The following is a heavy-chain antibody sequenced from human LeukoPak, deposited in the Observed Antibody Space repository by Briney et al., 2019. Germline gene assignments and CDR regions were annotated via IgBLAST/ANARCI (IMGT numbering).Heavy chain of an antibody. V-gene: IGHV3-23*01. J-gene: IGHJ4*02. D-gene: IGHD4-11*01. CDR3: AKGEMTTATPFDY. Sequence: PGGSLRLSCAASGFTFSNYVMNWVRQAQGRGLEWVSAISSRGGTSYYADSVKGRFTFSRDNSKSTLYLQMNSLRAEDTAVYYCAKGEMTTATPFDYWGQGTLVTVSS. CDR2: ISSRGGTS. CDR1: GFTFSNYV.